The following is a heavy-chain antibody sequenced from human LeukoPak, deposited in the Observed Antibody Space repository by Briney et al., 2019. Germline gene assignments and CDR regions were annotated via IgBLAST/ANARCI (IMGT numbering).Heavy chain of an antibody. CDR2: IYYSGST. D-gene: IGHD3-10*01. V-gene: IGHV4-59*12. CDR3: ARESYKLGSYFDY. Sequence: SETLSLTCTVSGGSISSYYWSWIRQPPGKGLEWIGYIYYSGSTNYNPSLKSRVTISVDTSKNQLSLKLSSVTAADTAVYYCARESYKLGSYFDYWGQGTLVTVSS. J-gene: IGHJ4*02. CDR1: GGSISSYY.